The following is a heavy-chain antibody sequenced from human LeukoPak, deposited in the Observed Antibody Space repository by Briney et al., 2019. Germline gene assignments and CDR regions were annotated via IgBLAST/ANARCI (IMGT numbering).Heavy chain of an antibody. CDR1: GGSFSGYY. CDR3: ARGYITMPSPPKKRRYYFDY. J-gene: IGHJ4*02. D-gene: IGHD3-10*01. Sequence: SETLSLTCAVYGGSFSGYYWSWIRQPPGKGLEWIGEINHSGSTNYNPSLKSRVTISVDTSKNQFSLKLSSVTAADTAVYYCARGYITMPSPPKKRRYYFDYWGQGTLVTVSS. V-gene: IGHV4-34*01. CDR2: INHSGST.